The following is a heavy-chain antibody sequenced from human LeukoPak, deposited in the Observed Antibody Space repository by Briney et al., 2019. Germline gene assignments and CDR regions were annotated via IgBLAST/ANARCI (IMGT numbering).Heavy chain of an antibody. J-gene: IGHJ4*02. D-gene: IGHD5-18*01. CDR1: GFTFSSYG. CDR2: ISYDGSNK. Sequence: GGSLRLSCAASGFTFSSYGMHWVRQAPGKGLEWVAVISYDGSNKYYADSVKGRFTISRDNSKNTLYLQMNSLRAEDTAVYYCARDPYSYGYNIDYWGQGTLVTVSS. V-gene: IGHV3-30*03. CDR3: ARDPYSYGYNIDY.